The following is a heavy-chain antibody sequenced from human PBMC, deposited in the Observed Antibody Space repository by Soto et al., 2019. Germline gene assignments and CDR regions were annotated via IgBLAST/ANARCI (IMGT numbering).Heavy chain of an antibody. Sequence: GESLKISCKGSGYSFTSYWISWVRQMPGKGLEWMGRIDPSDSYTIYSPSFQGHVTISADKSISTAYLQWSSLKASDTAMYYCARHTGWLFDRDSYYYYGMDVWGQGTTVTVSS. V-gene: IGHV5-10-1*01. CDR2: IDPSDSYT. D-gene: IGHD3-22*01. CDR1: GYSFTSYW. CDR3: ARHTGWLFDRDSYYYYGMDV. J-gene: IGHJ6*02.